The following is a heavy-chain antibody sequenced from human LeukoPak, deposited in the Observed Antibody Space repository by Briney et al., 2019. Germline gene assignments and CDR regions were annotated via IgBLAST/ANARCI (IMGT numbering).Heavy chain of an antibody. J-gene: IGHJ4*02. CDR2: IYHSGST. V-gene: IGHV4-30-2*01. D-gene: IGHD2-8*01. CDR1: GGSISSGGYS. CDR3: AREYCTNGVCGNFDY. Sequence: AQPLSLTCAVSGGSISSGGYSWSWIRQPPGKGLEWIGYIYHSGSTYYNPSLKSRVTISVDRSKNQFSLKLSSVTAADTAVYYCAREYCTNGVCGNFDYWGQGTLVTVSS.